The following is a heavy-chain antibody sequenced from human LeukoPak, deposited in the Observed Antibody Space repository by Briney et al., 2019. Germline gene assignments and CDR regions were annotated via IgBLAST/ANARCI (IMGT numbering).Heavy chain of an antibody. J-gene: IGHJ4*02. Sequence: GGSLRHSCAASGFTFSSYEMNWVRQAPGKGLEWVSYISSSGSTIYYADSVKGRFSISRDNSKNTLYLQMNSLGPEDTAVCFCARGPPMYSYGSTAYHYDYFEYWGQGTLVTVSS. CDR2: ISSSGSTI. V-gene: IGHV3-48*03. CDR3: ARGPPMYSYGSTAYHYDYFEY. D-gene: IGHD3-22*01. CDR1: GFTFSSYE.